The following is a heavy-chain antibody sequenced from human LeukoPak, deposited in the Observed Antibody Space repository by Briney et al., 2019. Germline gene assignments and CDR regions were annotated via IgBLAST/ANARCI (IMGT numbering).Heavy chain of an antibody. D-gene: IGHD5-12*01. CDR1: GGSISSGSYY. CDR2: IYHSGST. CDR3: ARHLYGYGY. Sequence: SETLSLTCTVSGGSISSGSYYWSWIRQPAGKGLEWIGYIYHSGSTYYNPSLKSRVTISVDTSKNQFSLKLSSVTAADTAVYYCARHLYGYGYWGQGTLVTVSS. J-gene: IGHJ4*02. V-gene: IGHV4-61*10.